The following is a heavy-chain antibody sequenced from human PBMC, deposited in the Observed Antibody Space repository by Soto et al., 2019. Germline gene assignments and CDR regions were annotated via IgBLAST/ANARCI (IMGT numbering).Heavy chain of an antibody. CDR2: ISAYNGNT. CDR1: GYTFTSYG. CDR3: ATPSVIGYHAYDAFDI. D-gene: IGHD4-4*01. Sequence: GASVKVSCKASGYTFTSYGISWVRQAPGQGLEWMGWISAYNGNTNYAQKLQGRVTMTTDTSTSTAYMELRSLRSDATAVYYCATPSVIGYHAYDAFDIWGQGTMVTVSS. V-gene: IGHV1-18*04. J-gene: IGHJ3*02.